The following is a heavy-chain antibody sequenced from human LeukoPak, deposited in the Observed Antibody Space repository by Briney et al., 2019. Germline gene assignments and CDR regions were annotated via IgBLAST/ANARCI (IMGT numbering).Heavy chain of an antibody. V-gene: IGHV3-21*01. J-gene: IGHJ4*02. D-gene: IGHD6-6*01. CDR3: ARDRWYSSSSGDY. CDR1: GFTFSSYW. CDR2: ISSSSSYI. Sequence: GGSLRLSCAASGFTFSSYWMNWVRQAPGKGLEWVSSISSSSSYIYYADSVKGRFTISRDNAKNSLYLQMNSLRAEDTAVYYCARDRWYSSSSGDYWGQGTLVTVSS.